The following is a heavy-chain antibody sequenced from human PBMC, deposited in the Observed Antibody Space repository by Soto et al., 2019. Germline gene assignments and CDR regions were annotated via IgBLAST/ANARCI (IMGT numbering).Heavy chain of an antibody. CDR1: GFTFNTYS. J-gene: IGHJ4*02. Sequence: QVQLEESGGGVVQPGRSLRLSCEASGFTFNTYSMHWVRQPPGKGLEWLAAIWYDGTQKYYADSVQGRFIISRDNSKKTLYLEMNSLRAEDTAVYYCARAGGTTVTGLWHFDSWGQGTLVNVSS. CDR3: ARAGGTTVTGLWHFDS. CDR2: IWYDGTQK. V-gene: IGHV3-33*01. D-gene: IGHD4-17*01.